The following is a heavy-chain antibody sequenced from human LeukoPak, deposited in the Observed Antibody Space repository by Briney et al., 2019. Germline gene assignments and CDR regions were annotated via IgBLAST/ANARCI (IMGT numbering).Heavy chain of an antibody. CDR2: INHSGST. J-gene: IGHJ5*02. CDR3: ARGQQLVRHWFDP. V-gene: IGHV4-34*01. CDR1: GGSFSGYY. D-gene: IGHD6-13*01. Sequence: SETLSLTCAVYGGSFSGYYWSWIRQPPGKGPEWIGEINHSGSTNYNPSLKSRVTISVDTSKNQFSLKLSSVTAADTAVYYCARGQQLVRHWFDPWGQGTLVTVSS.